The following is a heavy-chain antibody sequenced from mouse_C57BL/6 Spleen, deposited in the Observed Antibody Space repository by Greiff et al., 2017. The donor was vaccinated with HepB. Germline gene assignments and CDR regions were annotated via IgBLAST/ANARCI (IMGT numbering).Heavy chain of an antibody. CDR1: GFTFSSYG. V-gene: IGHV5-6*01. CDR2: ISSGGSYT. CDR3: ARQDDYDGAY. Sequence: EVQLVESGGDLVKPGGSLKLSCAASGFTFSSYGMSWVRQTPDKRLEWVATISSGGSYTYYPDSVKGRFTISRDNAKNTLYLQMSSLKSEDTAMYYCARQDDYDGAYWGQGTLVTVSA. J-gene: IGHJ3*01. D-gene: IGHD2-4*01.